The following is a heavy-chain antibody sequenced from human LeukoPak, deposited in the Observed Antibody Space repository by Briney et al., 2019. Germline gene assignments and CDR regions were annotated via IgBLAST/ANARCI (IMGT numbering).Heavy chain of an antibody. CDR1: GGSFSGYY. V-gene: IGHV4-34*01. CDR2: INHSGST. CDR3: ARGRRTLYKMTPGDAFDI. D-gene: IGHD3-16*01. Sequence: PSETLSLTCAVYGGSFSGYYWSWIRQPPGKGLEWIGEINHSGSTNYNPSLKSRVTISVDTSKNQFSLKLSSVTAADTAVYYCARGRRTLYKMTPGDAFDIWGQATMVTVSS. J-gene: IGHJ3*02.